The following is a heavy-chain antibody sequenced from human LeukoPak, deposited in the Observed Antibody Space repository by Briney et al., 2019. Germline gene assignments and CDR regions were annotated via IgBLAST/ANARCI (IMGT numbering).Heavy chain of an antibody. Sequence: GRSLSLSCAASGFTLSSYAMHWVRQPASRGLEWVAVISYDGSNKYSADSVNGRFIISRDNSKITLYLQMNSLRAEDTAVYYCARTLVVVMYYGIDVWGQGPTVTVSS. V-gene: IGHV3-30-3*01. CDR1: GFTLSSYA. J-gene: IGHJ6*02. CDR3: ARTLVVVMYYGIDV. CDR2: ISYDGSNK. D-gene: IGHD3-22*01.